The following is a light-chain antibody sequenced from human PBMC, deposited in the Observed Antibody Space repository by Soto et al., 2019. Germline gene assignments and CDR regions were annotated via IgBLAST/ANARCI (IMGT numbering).Light chain of an antibody. V-gene: IGKV3-20*01. CDR1: QSVSSSY. CDR2: GAS. CDR3: QQYGSSGT. J-gene: IGKJ1*01. Sequence: EIVWTQSPGTLSLSPGERATLSCRASQSVSSSYLAWYQQKPGQAPRLLIYGASNRATGIPDRFSGSGSRTDFTLTISRLEPEDFAVYYCQQYGSSGTFGQGTKVDIK.